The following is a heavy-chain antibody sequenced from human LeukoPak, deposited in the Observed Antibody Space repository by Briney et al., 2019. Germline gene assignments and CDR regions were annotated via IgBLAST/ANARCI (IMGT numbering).Heavy chain of an antibody. J-gene: IGHJ3*02. CDR1: GFTFTMFG. V-gene: IGHV3-33*07. CDR3: NAGGGFDI. Sequence: GGSLRLSCAASGFTFTMFGMNWVRQAPGKGLEWVAVIWYDGSNKYYADSVKGRFTISRDSSENTLYLQMNSLRAEDTAVYYCNAGGGFDIWGQGTMVTVSS. CDR2: IWYDGSNK.